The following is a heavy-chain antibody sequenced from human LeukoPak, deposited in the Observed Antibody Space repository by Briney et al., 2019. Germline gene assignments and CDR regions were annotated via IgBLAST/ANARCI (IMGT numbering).Heavy chain of an antibody. CDR1: GYTFTSYD. CDR2: MNPNSGNT. Sequence: ASVKDSCEASGYTFTSYDINWVRQATGQGLEWMGWMNPNSGNTGYAQKFQGRVTMTRNTSISTAYMELSSLRSEDTAVYYCARGVYYDFWSGSTKGMDVWGQGTTVTVSS. V-gene: IGHV1-8*01. CDR3: ARGVYYDFWSGSTKGMDV. J-gene: IGHJ6*02. D-gene: IGHD3-3*01.